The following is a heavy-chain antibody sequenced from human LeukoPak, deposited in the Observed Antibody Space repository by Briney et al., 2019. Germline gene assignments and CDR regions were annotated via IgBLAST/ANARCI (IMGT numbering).Heavy chain of an antibody. CDR2: VNTYHSNT. V-gene: IGHV1-18*01. D-gene: IGHD1-26*01. CDR3: ARGWDNAN. J-gene: IGHJ4*02. Sequence: SVTVSCKHSGYTFNRYGIRWVQQPPGQGLKWLGWVNTYHSNTTLEQKLQERVTMSRDPFTSTLYMELRSLRSDDTAVYYCARGWDNANWGEGSLVTVSS. CDR1: GYTFNRYG.